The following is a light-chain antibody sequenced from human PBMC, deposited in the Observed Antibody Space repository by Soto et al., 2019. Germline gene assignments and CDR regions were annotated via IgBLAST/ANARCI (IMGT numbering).Light chain of an antibody. CDR3: QQLNTFPLT. CDR1: QGSGSY. J-gene: IGKJ4*01. Sequence: DIQLTQSPSFLSASVGDRVTITCRASQGSGSYLAWYQHKPGKAPKLLIYAASTLQSGVPSRFSGSGSGTEFTLTISSLQPEDFATYFCQQLNTFPLTFGGGTKVEI. CDR2: AAS. V-gene: IGKV1-9*01.